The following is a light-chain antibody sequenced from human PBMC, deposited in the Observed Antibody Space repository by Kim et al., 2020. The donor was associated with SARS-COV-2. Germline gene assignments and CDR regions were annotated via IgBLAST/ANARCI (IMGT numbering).Light chain of an antibody. Sequence: EETAPYGSTEHHSSTCASSYHKHDPAQDPRLLNDGKTPGPGIPARISGSGSGTEFTLTISSLQSEDFAIYYCQQCNNWPWTFGQGTKVDIK. CDR2: GKT. CDR3: QQCNNWPWT. J-gene: IGKJ1*01. CDR1: HSSTCA. V-gene: IGKV3-15*01.